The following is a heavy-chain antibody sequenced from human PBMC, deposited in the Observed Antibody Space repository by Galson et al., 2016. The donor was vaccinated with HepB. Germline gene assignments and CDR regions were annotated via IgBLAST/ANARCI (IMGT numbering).Heavy chain of an antibody. CDR1: GFSFTTHV. Sequence: SLRLSCAASGFSFTTHVMTWVRQSPAKGLEWISSVSGSSGSTHYADSVKGRFTMSRDNSNNMVFLEMNSLRADDTAIYFCAKTITSYSSAWHGLTSTLQHWGQGTLVTVS. J-gene: IGHJ1*01. CDR2: VSGSSGST. CDR3: AKTITSYSSAWHGLTSTLQH. D-gene: IGHD6-19*01. V-gene: IGHV3-23*01.